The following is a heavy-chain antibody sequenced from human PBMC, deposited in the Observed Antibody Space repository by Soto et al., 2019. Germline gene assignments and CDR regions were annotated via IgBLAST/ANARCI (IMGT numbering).Heavy chain of an antibody. D-gene: IGHD6-19*01. CDR2: ISGSGGST. V-gene: IGHV3-23*01. Sequence: GGSLRLSCAASGFTFSSYAMSWVRQAPGKGLEWVSAISGSGGSTYYADSVKGRFTISRDNSKNTLYLQMNSLRAEDTAVYYCAKRGIGIAVSAPEAFDTWGQRTMLTVSS. J-gene: IGHJ3*02. CDR3: AKRGIGIAVSAPEAFDT. CDR1: GFTFSSYA.